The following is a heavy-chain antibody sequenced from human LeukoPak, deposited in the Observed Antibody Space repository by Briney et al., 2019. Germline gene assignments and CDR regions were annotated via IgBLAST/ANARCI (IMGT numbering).Heavy chain of an antibody. D-gene: IGHD3-22*01. J-gene: IGHJ6*02. CDR1: GFTFSSYW. CDR2: ISSSGSTI. V-gene: IGHV3-11*01. CDR3: ARDDYDSSGYGYYYYYGMDV. Sequence: GGSLRLSCAASGFTFSSYWMSWIRQAPGKGLEWVSYISSSGSTIYYADSVKGRFTISRDNAKNSLYLQMNSLRAEDTAVYYCARDDYDSSGYGYYYYYGMDVWGQGTTVTVSS.